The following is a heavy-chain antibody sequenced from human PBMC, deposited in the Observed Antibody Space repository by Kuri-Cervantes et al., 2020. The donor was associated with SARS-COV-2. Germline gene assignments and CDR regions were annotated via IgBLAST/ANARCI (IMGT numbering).Heavy chain of an antibody. CDR3: ARNGAAAAGYYFDY. J-gene: IGHJ4*02. Sequence: ETLSLTCAASGFTFSSYWMSWARQAPGKGLEWVANIKQDGSEKYYVDSVKGRFTISRDNAKNSLYLQMNSLRAEDTAVYYCARNGAAAAGYYFDYWGQGTLVTVSS. D-gene: IGHD6-13*01. V-gene: IGHV3-7*01. CDR2: IKQDGSEK. CDR1: GFTFSSYW.